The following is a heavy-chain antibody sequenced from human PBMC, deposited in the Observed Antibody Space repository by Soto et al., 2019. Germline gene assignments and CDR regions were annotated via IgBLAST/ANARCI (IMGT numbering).Heavy chain of an antibody. CDR1: GFTFSKFG. CDR3: AKGASVGNFYIDS. D-gene: IGHD1-26*01. V-gene: IGHV3-30*18. Sequence: GGSLRLSCAASGFTFSKFGMHWVRQAPGKGLECVAFTSYDGSHKYYAASVKGRFTVSRDNSRDMLYLQMSSLRVDDTALYYCAKGASVGNFYIDSWGQGALVTVSS. CDR2: TSYDGSHK. J-gene: IGHJ4*02.